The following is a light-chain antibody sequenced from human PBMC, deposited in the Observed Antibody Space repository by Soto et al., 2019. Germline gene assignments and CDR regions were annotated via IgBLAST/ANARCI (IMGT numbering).Light chain of an antibody. CDR3: QHYVNWPLT. CDR2: DTS. J-gene: IGKJ4*01. V-gene: IGKV3-15*01. CDR1: QGIGDT. Sequence: EIVITQSPATLSVSRGERATLSCRASQGIGDTLAWYQQKTGQTPRILIYDTSIRATGVPARFSGSRSGAEFTLTISSLQSEDFSVYYCQHYVNWPLTFGGGTKVDIK.